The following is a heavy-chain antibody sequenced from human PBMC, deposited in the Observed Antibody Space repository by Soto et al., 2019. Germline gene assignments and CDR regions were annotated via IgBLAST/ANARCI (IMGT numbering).Heavy chain of an antibody. CDR1: GFTFSDYW. J-gene: IGHJ5*02. D-gene: IGHD6-19*01. Sequence: EVQLVESGGGLVQPGGSLRLSCAASGFTFSDYWMSWVRQAPGKGLEGVANIKLDGSEEYYVDSVKGRFTISRDNARNSQSLQMNSLRVEDTAVYYCARLPRGQWRSHLDRWGQGTLVTVSS. V-gene: IGHV3-7*01. CDR3: ARLPRGQWRSHLDR. CDR2: IKLDGSEE.